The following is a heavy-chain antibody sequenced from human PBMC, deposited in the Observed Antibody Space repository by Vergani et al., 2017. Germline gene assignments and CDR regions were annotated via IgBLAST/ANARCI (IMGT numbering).Heavy chain of an antibody. V-gene: IGHV3-7*01. CDR3: ARISGGSAPYLHY. J-gene: IGHJ1*01. CDR2: IKRDGTET. CDR1: GFPFGDYY. D-gene: IGHD2-15*01. Sequence: EVQLVESGGDLVNPGGSLRLSCAASGFPFGDYYMAWIRLAPGKGLSWVASIKRDGTETFYVDSVKGRFTISRDNAKTTLYLQMNSLRDEDRGVYYCARISGGSAPYLHYWGQGTLVTVAS.